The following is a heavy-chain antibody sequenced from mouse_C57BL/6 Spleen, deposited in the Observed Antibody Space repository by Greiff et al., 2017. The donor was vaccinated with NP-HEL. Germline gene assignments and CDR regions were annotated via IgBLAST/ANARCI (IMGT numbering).Heavy chain of an antibody. Sequence: EVQRVESGGGLVKPGGSLKLSCAASGFTFSSYAMSWVRQTPEKRLEWVATISDGGSYTYYPDNVKGRFTISRDNAKNNLYLQMSHLKSEDTAMYYCARGYYYDYYFDYWGQGTTLTVSS. V-gene: IGHV5-4*01. CDR1: GFTFSSYA. CDR3: ARGYYYDYYFDY. J-gene: IGHJ2*01. CDR2: ISDGGSYT. D-gene: IGHD2-4*01.